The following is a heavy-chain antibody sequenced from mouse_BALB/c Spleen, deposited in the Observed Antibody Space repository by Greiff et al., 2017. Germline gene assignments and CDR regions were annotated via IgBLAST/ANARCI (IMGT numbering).Heavy chain of an antibody. CDR3: ARAHYYVYAMDY. CDR2: ISDGGSYT. J-gene: IGHJ4*01. V-gene: IGHV5-4*02. Sequence: EVMLVESGGGLVKPGGALKLSCAASGFTFSDYYMYWVRQTPEKRLEWVATISDGGSYTYYPDSVKGRFTISRDNAKNNLYLQMSSMKSEDTAMYYCARAHYYVYAMDYWGQGTSVTVSA. D-gene: IGHD1-2*01. CDR1: GFTFSDYY.